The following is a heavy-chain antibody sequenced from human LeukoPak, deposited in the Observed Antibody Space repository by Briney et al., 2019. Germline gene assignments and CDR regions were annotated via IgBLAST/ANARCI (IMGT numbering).Heavy chain of an antibody. D-gene: IGHD6-19*01. CDR3: ARDRRSSGWYTYDYYYSMDV. CDR2: INPNSGGT. Sequence: VASVKVSCKASGYTFTGYYMHWVRQAPGQGLEWMGWINPNSGGTNYAQKFQGRVNMTRDMSTSTVYMELSSLRSEETAVYYCARDRRSSGWYTYDYYYSMDVWGKGTTVTVSS. J-gene: IGHJ6*03. CDR1: GYTFTGYY. V-gene: IGHV1-2*02.